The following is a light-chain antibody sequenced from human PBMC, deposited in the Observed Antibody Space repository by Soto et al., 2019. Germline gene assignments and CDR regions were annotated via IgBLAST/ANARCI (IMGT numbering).Light chain of an antibody. CDR3: QQSYTTASIT. CDR2: AAS. V-gene: IGKV1-39*01. CDR1: QSFSRN. J-gene: IGKJ5*01. Sequence: DIQMTQSPSSLSASVGDRVTITCRASQSFSRNLNWYQHKPGKAPKLLIYAASSLQNGVPSRFSGGGSGTEFTLSISSLQPEHFGTYYCQQSYTTASITFGQGTRLEIK.